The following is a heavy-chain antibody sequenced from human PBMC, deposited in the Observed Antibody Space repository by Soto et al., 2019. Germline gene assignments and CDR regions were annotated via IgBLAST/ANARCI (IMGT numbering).Heavy chain of an antibody. V-gene: IGHV1-58*01. CDR3: AAGAGLRAYCGGDCAFDI. CDR1: GFTFTSSA. J-gene: IGHJ3*02. CDR2: IVVGSGNT. D-gene: IGHD2-21*02. Sequence: SVKVSCKASGFTFTSSAVQWVRQARGQRLEWIGWIVVGSGNTNYAQKFQERVTITRDMSTSTAYKELSSLRSEDTAVYYCAAGAGLRAYCGGDCAFDIWGQGTMVTVSS.